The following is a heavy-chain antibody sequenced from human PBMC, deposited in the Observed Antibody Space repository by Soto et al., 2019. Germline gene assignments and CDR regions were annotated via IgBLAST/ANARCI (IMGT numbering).Heavy chain of an antibody. CDR3: AREILWSMAAARRDYYYGMDV. D-gene: IGHD6-13*01. CDR2: ISYDGNNK. CDR1: GFTFSRYA. Sequence: QVQLVESGGGVVQPGRSLRLSCAASGFTFSRYAMHWVRQAPGKGLEWVALISYDGNNKYYADSVKGRFTISRDISQNTLYLQMNSLRGEDTAVYYCAREILWSMAAARRDYYYGMDVWGQGTTVTVSS. V-gene: IGHV3-30-3*01. J-gene: IGHJ6*02.